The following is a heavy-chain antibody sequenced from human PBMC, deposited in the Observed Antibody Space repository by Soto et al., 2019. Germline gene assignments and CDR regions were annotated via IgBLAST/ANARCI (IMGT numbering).Heavy chain of an antibody. CDR1: GGTFSSYA. CDR3: ATDVIAVAQDDY. J-gene: IGHJ4*02. V-gene: IGHV1-69*13. D-gene: IGHD6-19*01. CDR2: IIPIFGTA. Sequence: SVKVSCKASGGTFSSYAISWVRQAPGQGLEWMGGIIPIFGTANYAQKFQGRVTITADESTSTAYMELSSLRSEDTAVYYCATDVIAVAQDDYWGQGTLVTVSS.